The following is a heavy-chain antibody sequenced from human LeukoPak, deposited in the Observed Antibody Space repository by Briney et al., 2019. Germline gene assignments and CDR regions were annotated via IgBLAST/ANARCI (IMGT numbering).Heavy chain of an antibody. Sequence: SETLSLTCTVSGGSISGYYWNWFRQPPGQGLEWIGYISAGGSTNYNPSLKSRVTISVDTSKNQFSLNLGSVTAADTAVYYCAAVGATRYYYYGMDVWGQGTTVTVSS. CDR3: AAVGATRYYYYGMDV. CDR2: ISAGGST. J-gene: IGHJ6*02. D-gene: IGHD1-26*01. V-gene: IGHV4-59*01. CDR1: GGSISGYY.